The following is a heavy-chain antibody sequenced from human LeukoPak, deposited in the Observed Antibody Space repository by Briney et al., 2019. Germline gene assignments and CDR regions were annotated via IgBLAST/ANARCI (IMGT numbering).Heavy chain of an antibody. V-gene: IGHV4-59*01. J-gene: IGHJ6*02. CDR1: GGSISSYY. CDR2: IYYSGST. CDR3: ARTWFGEFRDGMDV. D-gene: IGHD3-10*01. Sequence: SETLSLTCTVSGGSISSYYRSWIRQPPGKGLEWIGYIYYSGSTNYNPSLKSRVTISVDTSKNQFSLKLSSVTAADTAVYYCARTWFGEFRDGMDVWGQGTTVTVSS.